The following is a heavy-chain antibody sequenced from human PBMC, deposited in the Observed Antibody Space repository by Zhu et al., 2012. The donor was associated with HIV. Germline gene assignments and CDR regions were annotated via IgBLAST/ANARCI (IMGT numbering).Heavy chain of an antibody. V-gene: IGHV4-38-2*01. CDR2: IYHSGST. D-gene: IGHD3-10*01. J-gene: IGHJ4*02. CDR3: AIFSGYGSGSYPPLWEDY. CDR1: GYSISSGYY. Sequence: QVQLQESGPGLVKPSETLSLTCAVSGYSISSGYYWGWIRQPPGKGLEWIGSIYHSGSTYYNPSLKSRVTISVDTSKNQFSLKLSSVTAADTAVYYCAIFSGYGSGSYPPLWEDYWGQGNPGSPSPQ.